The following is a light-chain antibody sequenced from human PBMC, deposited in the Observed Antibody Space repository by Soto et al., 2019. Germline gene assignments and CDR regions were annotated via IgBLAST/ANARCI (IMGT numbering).Light chain of an antibody. J-gene: IGKJ1*01. CDR3: QHYKSYSEA. CDR1: QTISSW. V-gene: IGKV1-5*03. CDR2: KAP. Sequence: DIQMTQSPSTLSGSVGDRVTITCRASQTISSWLAWYQQKPGKAPKLLIYKAPTLKSGVPSRFSGSGSGTEFTLTISSLQPDDFATYYCQHYKSYSEAFGQGTKVDIK.